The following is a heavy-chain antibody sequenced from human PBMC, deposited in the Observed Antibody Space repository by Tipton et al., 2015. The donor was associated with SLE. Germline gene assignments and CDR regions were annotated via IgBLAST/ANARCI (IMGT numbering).Heavy chain of an antibody. D-gene: IGHD2-15*01. CDR1: SVSISVSHW. J-gene: IGHJ6*02. Sequence: TPSPTCAVSSVSISVSHWWSWVRQSPGKGLEWIGEVYHSGSTNYNPSLKSRVTISVDKSKNHFSMHLTSVTATDTAVYYCANSSGDGGYCGGLSCYYYYYYGMDVWGQGTTVTVSS. CDR2: VYHSGST. V-gene: IGHV4-4*02. CDR3: ANSSGDGGYCGGLSCYYYYYYGMDV.